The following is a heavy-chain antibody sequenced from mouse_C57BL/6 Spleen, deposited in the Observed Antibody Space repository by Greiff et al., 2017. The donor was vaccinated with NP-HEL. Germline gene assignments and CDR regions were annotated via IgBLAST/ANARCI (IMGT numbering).Heavy chain of an antibody. CDR2: ISGGGGNT. D-gene: IGHD2-4*01. CDR1: GFTFSSYT. J-gene: IGHJ3*01. CDR3: ARHGIYYDYDWFAY. Sequence: EVQGVESGGGLVKPGGSLKLSCAASGFTFSSYTMSWVRQTPEKRLEWVATISGGGGNTYYPDSVKGRFTFSRDNAKNTLYLQMSSLRPEDTALYYCARHGIYYDYDWFAYWGQGTLVTVSA. V-gene: IGHV5-9*01.